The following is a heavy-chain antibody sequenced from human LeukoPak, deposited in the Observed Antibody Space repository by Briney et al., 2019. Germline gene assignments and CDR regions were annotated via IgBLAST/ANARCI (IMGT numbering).Heavy chain of an antibody. J-gene: IGHJ4*02. V-gene: IGHV3-23*01. CDR3: AKRSPWGYYFDY. Sequence: GESLKISCAASGFTFSSYAMSWVRQAPGKGLEWVSAISGSGGSTYYADSVKGRFTISRDNSKNTLYLQMNSLRAEDTAVYYCAKRSPWGYYFDYWGQGTLVTVSS. D-gene: IGHD3-16*01. CDR1: GFTFSSYA. CDR2: ISGSGGST.